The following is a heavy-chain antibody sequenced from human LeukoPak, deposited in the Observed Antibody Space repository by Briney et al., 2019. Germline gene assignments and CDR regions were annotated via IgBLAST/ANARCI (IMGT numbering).Heavy chain of an antibody. D-gene: IGHD3-10*01. V-gene: IGHV4-39*01. CDR1: GVSMSSGAFY. J-gene: IGHJ4*02. CDR2: IYYSGST. Sequence: SETLSLTCTVSGVSMSSGAFYWSWIRQHPGKGLEWIGTIYYSGSTYYNLSLKSRVTISVDTSRNQFSLKLSSVTAADTAVYYCARHSRSVDYGSGSYTWDYWGQGTLVTVSS. CDR3: ARHSRSVDYGSGSYTWDY.